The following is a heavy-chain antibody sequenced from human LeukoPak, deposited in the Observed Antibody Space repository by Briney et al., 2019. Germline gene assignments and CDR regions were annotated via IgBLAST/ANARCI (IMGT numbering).Heavy chain of an antibody. Sequence: GGSLRLSCASSGFTVSSNYMSWVRQAPGKGLECVSVIYSGCSTYYADSVKGRFTISRDNSKNTLYLQMNSLRAEDTAVYYCARWKGELSSYDYWGQGTLVTVSS. CDR3: ARWKGELSSYDY. J-gene: IGHJ4*02. V-gene: IGHV3-66*02. CDR2: IYSGCST. CDR1: GFTVSSNY. D-gene: IGHD3-16*02.